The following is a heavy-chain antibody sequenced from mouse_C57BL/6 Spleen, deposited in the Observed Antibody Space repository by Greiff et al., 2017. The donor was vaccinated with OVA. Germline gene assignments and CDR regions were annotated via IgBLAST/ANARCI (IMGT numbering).Heavy chain of an antibody. V-gene: IGHV1-55*01. J-gene: IGHJ2*01. D-gene: IGHD4-1*01. Sequence: VKLQQPGAELVKPGASVKMSCKASGYTFTSYWITWVKQRPGQGLEWIGDIYPGSGSTNYNEKFTSKATLTVDTSSSTAYMQRSSLTSEDSAVYYCASAWDEDDYWGQGTTLTVSS. CDR3: ASAWDEDDY. CDR2: IYPGSGST. CDR1: GYTFTSYW.